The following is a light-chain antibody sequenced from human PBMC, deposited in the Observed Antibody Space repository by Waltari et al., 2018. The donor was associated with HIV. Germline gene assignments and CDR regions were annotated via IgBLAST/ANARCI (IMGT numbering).Light chain of an antibody. V-gene: IGKV3-15*01. CDR2: GAS. CDR3: QQYNNWPPLS. J-gene: IGKJ4*01. Sequence: EIVMTQSPATLSVSPGEKATLSCRASQNVNNTLAWYQQKPGQAPRLLIYGASTRATGIPDRFSGSGSGTEFTLTISSLQSEDFVLYYCQQYNNWPPLSFGGGTKVEFK. CDR1: QNVNNT.